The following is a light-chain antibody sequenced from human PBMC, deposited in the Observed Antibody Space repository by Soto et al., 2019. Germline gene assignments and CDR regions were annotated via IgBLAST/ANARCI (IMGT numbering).Light chain of an antibody. CDR1: QSVSSN. CDR2: GAS. Sequence: EIVMTQSPATLSVSPGERATLSCRASQSVSSNLAWYQQKPGQAPRLLIYGASTRATGIPARFSGSGSGTELTLTISSLQSEDFAVYFCQQYYNWPRTFGQGTKVDIK. CDR3: QQYYNWPRT. V-gene: IGKV3-15*01. J-gene: IGKJ1*01.